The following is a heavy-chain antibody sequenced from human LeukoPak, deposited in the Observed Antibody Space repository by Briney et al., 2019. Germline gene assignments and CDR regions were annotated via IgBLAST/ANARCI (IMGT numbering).Heavy chain of an antibody. Sequence: PEGSLRLSCAASGFTFSSYWMSWVRQAPGKGLEWVANIKQDGSEKYYVDSVKGRFTISRDNAKNSLYLQMNSLRAEDTAVYYCASGGDYAGNWFDPWGQGTLVTVSS. CDR1: GFTFSSYW. CDR2: IKQDGSEK. J-gene: IGHJ5*02. V-gene: IGHV3-7*01. D-gene: IGHD4-17*01. CDR3: ASGGDYAGNWFDP.